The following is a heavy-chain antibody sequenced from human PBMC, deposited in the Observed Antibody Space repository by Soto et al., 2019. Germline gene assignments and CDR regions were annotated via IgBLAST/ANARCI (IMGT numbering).Heavy chain of an antibody. CDR3: ARVPNWNPIVDYYYMDV. J-gene: IGHJ6*03. CDR2: ISSSSSTI. V-gene: IGHV3-48*01. D-gene: IGHD1-1*01. Sequence: GGSLRLSCAASGFTFSSYSMNWVRQAPGKGLEWVSYISSSSSTIYYADSVKGRFTISRDNAKNSLYLQMNSLRAEDTAVYYCARVPNWNPIVDYYYMDVWGKGTTVTVSS. CDR1: GFTFSSYS.